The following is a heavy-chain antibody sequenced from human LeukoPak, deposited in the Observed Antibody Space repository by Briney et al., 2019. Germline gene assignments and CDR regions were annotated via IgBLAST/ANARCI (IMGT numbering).Heavy chain of an antibody. CDR2: INPSGGST. D-gene: IGHD1-26*01. V-gene: IGHV1-46*01. Sequence: ASVKVSCKAFGYTFTSYYMHWVRQAPGQGLEWMGIINPSGGSTSYAQKFQGRVTMTRDTSTSTVYMELSSLRSEDTAVYYCARGKVGATGVSAFDIWGQGTMVTVSS. CDR1: GYTFTSYY. CDR3: ARGKVGATGVSAFDI. J-gene: IGHJ3*02.